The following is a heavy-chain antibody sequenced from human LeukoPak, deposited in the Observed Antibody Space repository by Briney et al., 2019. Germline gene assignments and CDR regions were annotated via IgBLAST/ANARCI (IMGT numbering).Heavy chain of an antibody. CDR2: IDTGIGNT. CDR3: ARDDGRSYCLDY. J-gene: IGHJ4*02. Sequence: GTSVKISCKASGYTLTNNAMHWVRQAPGHRPEWMGWIDTGIGNTKYSQKFQGRVTITRDISASTAYVELTSLTSEDTAVYYSARDDGRSYCLDYWGQGTLVTVSS. V-gene: IGHV1-3*04. CDR1: GYTLTNNA. D-gene: IGHD5-24*01.